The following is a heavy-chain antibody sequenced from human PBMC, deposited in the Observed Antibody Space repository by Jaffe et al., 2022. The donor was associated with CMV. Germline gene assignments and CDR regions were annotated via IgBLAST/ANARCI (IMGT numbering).Heavy chain of an antibody. CDR1: GGSFSGYY. CDR3: ARGWYGSGSYLLMANAKPNWFDP. Sequence: QVQLQQWGAGLLKPSETLSLTCAVYGGSFSGYYWSWIRQPPGKGLEWIGEINHSGSTNYNPSLKSRVTISVDTSKNQFSLKLSSVTAADTAVYYCARGWYGSGSYLLMANAKPNWFDPWGQGTLVTVSS. V-gene: IGHV4-34*01. CDR2: INHSGST. J-gene: IGHJ5*02. D-gene: IGHD3-10*01.